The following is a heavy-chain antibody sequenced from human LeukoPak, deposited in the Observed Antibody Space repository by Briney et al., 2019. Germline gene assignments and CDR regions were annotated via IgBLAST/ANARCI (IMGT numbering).Heavy chain of an antibody. V-gene: IGHV3-21*04. J-gene: IGHJ4*01. CDR3: AREKAADTAMVYFDY. Sequence: GGSLRLSCAASGFTFNNYAMNWVRQAPGKGLEWVSFISSSSTYISYADSVKGRFTISRDNAKNSLYLQMNSLRAEDTAVYYCAREKAADTAMVYFDYWGQGTLVTVSS. CDR1: GFTFNNYA. D-gene: IGHD5-18*01. CDR2: ISSSSTYI.